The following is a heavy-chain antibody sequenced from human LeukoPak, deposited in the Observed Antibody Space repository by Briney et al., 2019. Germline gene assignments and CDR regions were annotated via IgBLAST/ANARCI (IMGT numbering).Heavy chain of an antibody. Sequence: KPSETLSLTCTVSGGSVGSGGSHWVWIRQPPGRGLEWIGYIYYNGNTNYNPSLESRVTISLDTSKNQFSLRLNSVTAADTAMYYSARLGGSGWFDSWGRGTLVTVSS. CDR1: GGSVGSGGSH. CDR2: IYYNGNT. D-gene: IGHD6-19*01. J-gene: IGHJ5*01. V-gene: IGHV4-61*08. CDR3: ARLGGSGWFDS.